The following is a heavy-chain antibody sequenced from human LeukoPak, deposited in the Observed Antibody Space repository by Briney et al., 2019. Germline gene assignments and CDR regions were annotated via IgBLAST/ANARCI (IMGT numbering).Heavy chain of an antibody. D-gene: IGHD6-19*01. Sequence: ASVKVSCKASGGTFSSYAISWVRQAPGQGLEWMGRIIPIFGTANYAERFQGRVSITTDGSTSTAYMELNSLRSEDTAVYYCAREVSVAGWDFDYWGQGTLVTVSS. CDR3: AREVSVAGWDFDY. V-gene: IGHV1-69*05. CDR1: GGTFSSYA. J-gene: IGHJ4*02. CDR2: IIPIFGTA.